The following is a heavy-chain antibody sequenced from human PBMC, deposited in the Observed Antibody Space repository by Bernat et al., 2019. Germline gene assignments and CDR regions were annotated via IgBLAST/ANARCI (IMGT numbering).Heavy chain of an antibody. Sequence: QVQLVESGGGVVQPGRSLRLSCAASGFTFSSYGMHWVRQAPGKGLEWVAVIWYDGSNKYYADSVKGRFTISRDNSKNTLYLQMNSLRAEDTAVYYCARGGQWILWYMDVWCKGTTVTVSS. J-gene: IGHJ6*03. V-gene: IGHV3-33*01. CDR1: GFTFSSYG. D-gene: IGHD5-18*01. CDR3: ARGGQWILWYMDV. CDR2: IWYDGSNK.